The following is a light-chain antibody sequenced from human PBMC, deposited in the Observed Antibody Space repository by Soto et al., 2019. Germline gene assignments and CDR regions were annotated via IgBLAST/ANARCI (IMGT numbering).Light chain of an antibody. CDR1: QSISSG. CDR3: QQYNTYTWT. V-gene: IGKV1-5*01. Sequence: DIQMTQSPSTLSAYVGDRVTFTCRASQSISSGLAWYQQKPGKAPKLLIYAASSLQSGVPSRFSGSGSGTELSLTMSSLQPDDFAADCCQQYNTYTWTFRQGTKVEIK. J-gene: IGKJ1*01. CDR2: AAS.